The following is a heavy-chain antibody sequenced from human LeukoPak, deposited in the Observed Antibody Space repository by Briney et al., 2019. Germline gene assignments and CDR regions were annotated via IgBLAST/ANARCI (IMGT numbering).Heavy chain of an antibody. Sequence: PGGSLRLSCAASGFTFSSYSMNWVRQAPGKGLEWVSSISSSSSYIYYADSVKGRFTISRDNAKNSLYLQMNSLRAEDTAVYYCATLLRSGYYPRGPYFDYWGQGTLVTVSS. J-gene: IGHJ4*02. CDR2: ISSSSSYI. CDR3: ATLLRSGYYPRGPYFDY. CDR1: GFTFSSYS. D-gene: IGHD3-22*01. V-gene: IGHV3-21*01.